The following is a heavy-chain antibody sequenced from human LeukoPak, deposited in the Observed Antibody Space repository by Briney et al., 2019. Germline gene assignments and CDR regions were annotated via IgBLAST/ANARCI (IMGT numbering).Heavy chain of an antibody. Sequence: SETLSLTCAVYGESFSDHYWNWIRQPPGKGLEWIGEINHSGGTNYNPSLKSRVTISVDTSKNQFSLKLSSVTAADTAVYYCARTTAFSNWYFDLWGRGTLVTVSS. CDR1: GESFSDHY. CDR2: INHSGGT. J-gene: IGHJ2*01. D-gene: IGHD1-1*01. CDR3: ARTTAFSNWYFDL. V-gene: IGHV4-34*01.